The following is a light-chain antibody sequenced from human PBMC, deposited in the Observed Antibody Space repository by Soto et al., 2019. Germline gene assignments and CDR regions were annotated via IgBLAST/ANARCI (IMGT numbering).Light chain of an antibody. CDR1: QSVSSN. V-gene: IGKV3-15*01. CDR2: GAS. CDR3: QQYNNWPPGT. J-gene: IGKJ3*01. Sequence: EIVMTQSPATLSVSPGERATLSCRASQSVSSNLAGYQQKPGQAPRLLIYGASTRATGIPARFSGSGSGTEFTLTISSLLSEDFAVYYCQQYNNWPPGTFGPGTKVDIK.